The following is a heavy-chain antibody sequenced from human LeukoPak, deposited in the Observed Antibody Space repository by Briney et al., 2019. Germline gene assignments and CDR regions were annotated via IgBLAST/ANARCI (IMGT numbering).Heavy chain of an antibody. CDR2: ISGDGGST. CDR1: GFTFDDYA. J-gene: IGHJ4*02. D-gene: IGHD4-17*01. CDR3: AKDPLSYGDYDGIFDY. Sequence: GGSLRLSCAASGFTFDDYAMHWVRQAPGKGLECVSLISGDGGSTYYADSVKGRFTISRDNSKNSLYLQMNSLRTEDTALYYCAKDPLSYGDYDGIFDYWGQGALVTVSS. V-gene: IGHV3-43*02.